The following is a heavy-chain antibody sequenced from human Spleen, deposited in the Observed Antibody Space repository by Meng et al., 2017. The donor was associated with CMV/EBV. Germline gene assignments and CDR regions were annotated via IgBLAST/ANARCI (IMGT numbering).Heavy chain of an antibody. D-gene: IGHD2-2*01. CDR3: ARDLNQLQYYYCYYGLDV. CDR2: INPKSGAT. Sequence: FIDYSRHWVRQAPGQGLEWMGWINPKSGATNYAQEFQGRVTMTRDTSISTAYMELTGLRSDDTAIYYCARDLNQLQYYYCYYGLDVWGQGTTVTVSS. J-gene: IGHJ6*02. CDR1: FIDYS. V-gene: IGHV1-2*02.